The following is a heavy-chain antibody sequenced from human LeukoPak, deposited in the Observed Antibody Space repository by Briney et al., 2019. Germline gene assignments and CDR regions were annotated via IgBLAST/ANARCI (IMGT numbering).Heavy chain of an antibody. D-gene: IGHD2-8*01. CDR3: ARVRRCCSNGVCYDYGMDV. J-gene: IGHJ6*02. V-gene: IGHV1-46*01. CDR2: INPSGGST. Sequence: GASVKVSCKASGYTFTSYYMQWVRQARGQGLEWMGIINPSGGSTSYAQKFQGRVTMARDTSTSTVYMELSSLRSEDTAVYYCARVRRCCSNGVCYDYGMDVWGQGTTVTVSS. CDR1: GYTFTSYY.